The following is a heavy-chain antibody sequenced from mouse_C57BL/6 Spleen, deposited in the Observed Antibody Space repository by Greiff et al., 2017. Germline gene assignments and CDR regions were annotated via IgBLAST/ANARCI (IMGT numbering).Heavy chain of an antibody. D-gene: IGHD1-1*01. V-gene: IGHV1-62-3*01. CDR1: GYTFTSYW. CDR2: IDPNSGGT. J-gene: IGHJ2*01. CDR3: ARAHYYGSSYFDY. Sequence: QVQLQQPGAELVKPGASVKLSCKASGYTFTSYWMHWVKQRPGRGLEWIGRIDPNSGGTKYNEKFKGKATLTADKSSSTAYMQLNSLTSEDSAVYFCARAHYYGSSYFDYWGQGTTLTVSS.